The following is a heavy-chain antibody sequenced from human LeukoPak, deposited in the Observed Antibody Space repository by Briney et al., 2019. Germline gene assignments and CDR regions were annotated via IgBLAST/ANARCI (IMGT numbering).Heavy chain of an antibody. J-gene: IGHJ4*02. V-gene: IGHV3-7*04. CDR1: GFAVSSNY. Sequence: GGSLRLSCAASGFAVSSNYMSWVRQAPGKGLEWVANIKQDGSKKSYVDSVKGRFTISRDNAKNSLYLQMNSLRAEDTAIYYCTRVGYIDEGIDYWGQGTLVTVSS. D-gene: IGHD5-24*01. CDR3: TRVGYIDEGIDY. CDR2: IKQDGSKK.